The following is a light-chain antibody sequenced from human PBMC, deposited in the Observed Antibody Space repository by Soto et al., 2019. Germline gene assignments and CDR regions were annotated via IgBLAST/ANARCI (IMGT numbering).Light chain of an antibody. J-gene: IGLJ1*01. CDR1: SSDVGSYNL. CDR3: SSFAGSNNFPYV. V-gene: IGLV2-14*02. CDR2: EVT. Sequence: QSALTQPASVSGSPGQSITISCTGSSSDVGSYNLVSWYQQVPGKAPKVMIYEVTKRPSGVSDRFSGSKSGNTASLTVSGLQAEDEADYYCSSFAGSNNFPYVFGTGTKVTVL.